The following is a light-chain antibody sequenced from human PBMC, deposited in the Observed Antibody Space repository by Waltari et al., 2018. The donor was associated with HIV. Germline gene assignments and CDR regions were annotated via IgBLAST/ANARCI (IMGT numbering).Light chain of an antibody. Sequence: QSALTQPASVSGSPGQSITISCTGTSSDVGGYNYVSWYQQHPGKAPKLMIYDVSKRPSGVSNRFSGSKSGNTASLTISGLQAEDEADYYCSSYTSSRTDVVFGGGTKLTVL. J-gene: IGLJ2*01. CDR1: SSDVGGYNY. V-gene: IGLV2-14*01. CDR2: DVS. CDR3: SSYTSSRTDVV.